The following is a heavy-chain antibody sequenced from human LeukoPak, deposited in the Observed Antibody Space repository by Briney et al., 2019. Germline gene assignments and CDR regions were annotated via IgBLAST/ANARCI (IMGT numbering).Heavy chain of an antibody. V-gene: IGHV1-2*02. Sequence: ASVKVSCKASGYTFTGYYMHWVRQAPGQGLEWMGWINPNSGGTNYAQKFQGRVTMTRDTSISTAYMELSRLRSDDTAVYYCAKDIVRATVTTGFGYMDVWGKGTTVTVSS. J-gene: IGHJ6*03. D-gene: IGHD4-17*01. CDR3: AKDIVRATVTTGFGYMDV. CDR2: INPNSGGT. CDR1: GYTFTGYY.